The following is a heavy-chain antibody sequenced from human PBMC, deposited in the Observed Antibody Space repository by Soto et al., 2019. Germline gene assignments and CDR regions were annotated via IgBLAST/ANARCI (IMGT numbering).Heavy chain of an antibody. Sequence: GSLRLACTASGFTFGNSWMSWVRQAPGKGPEWVANIKQDGSERNYVDSVKGRFTISRDNAENSLYLQMNSLRVEDTGVYYCASARHIGPWGQGTLVTVYS. J-gene: IGHJ5*02. CDR1: GFTFGNSW. CDR3: ASARHIGP. V-gene: IGHV3-7*01. D-gene: IGHD2-21*01. CDR2: IKQDGSER.